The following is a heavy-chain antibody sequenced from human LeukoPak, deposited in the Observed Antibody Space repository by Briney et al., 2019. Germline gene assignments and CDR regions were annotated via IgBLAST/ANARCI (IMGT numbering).Heavy chain of an antibody. J-gene: IGHJ6*03. Sequence: SVKVSCKASGGTFSSYAISWVRQAPGQGLEWMGGIIPIFGTANYAQKFQGRVTITADKSTSTAYMELSSLRSEDTAVYYCAREVSLYGDYYYYYYMDVWGKGTTVTVSS. CDR2: IIPIFGTA. CDR3: AREVSLYGDYYYYYYMDV. CDR1: GGTFSSYA. V-gene: IGHV1-69*06. D-gene: IGHD4-17*01.